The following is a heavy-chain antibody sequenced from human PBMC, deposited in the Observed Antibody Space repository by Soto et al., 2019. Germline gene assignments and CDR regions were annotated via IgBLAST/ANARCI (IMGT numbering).Heavy chain of an antibody. V-gene: IGHV1-18*04. Sequence: ASVKVSCKASGYAFTDYYMHWVRQAPGQGLEWMGWISAYNGNTNYAQKLQGRVTMTTDISTSTAYMDLRSLRSDDTAVYYCAFQNYAFWSGYNSFDPWGQGTLVTVSS. CDR1: GYAFTDYY. CDR2: ISAYNGNT. CDR3: AFQNYAFWSGYNSFDP. D-gene: IGHD3-3*01. J-gene: IGHJ5*02.